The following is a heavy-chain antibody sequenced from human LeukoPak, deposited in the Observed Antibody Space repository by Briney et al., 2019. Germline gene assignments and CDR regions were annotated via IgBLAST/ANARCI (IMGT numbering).Heavy chain of an antibody. D-gene: IGHD6-13*01. J-gene: IGHJ4*02. CDR3: AIAAASDFDY. CDR1: GFTVSSNY. V-gene: IGHV3-53*01. Sequence: GGSLRLSCAASGFTVSSNYMSWVRQAPGKGLEWVSVIYSGGSTYYADSVKGRFTISRDNSKNTLYLQMNSLRAEDTAVYYRAIAAASDFDYWGQGTLVTVSS. CDR2: IYSGGST.